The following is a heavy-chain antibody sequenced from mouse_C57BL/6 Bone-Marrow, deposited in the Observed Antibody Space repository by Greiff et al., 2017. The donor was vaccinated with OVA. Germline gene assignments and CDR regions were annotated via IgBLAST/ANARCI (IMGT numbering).Heavy chain of an antibody. D-gene: IGHD2-4*01. CDR1: GFNIKDDY. J-gene: IGHJ3*01. Sequence: VQLQQSGAELVRPGASVKLSCTASGFNIKDDYMHWVKQRPEQGLEWIGWIDPENGDTEYASKFQGKATITADTSSNTAYLQLSSLTSEDTAVYYCRYDYDGGWFAYWGQGTLVTVSA. CDR3: RYDYDGGWFAY. CDR2: IDPENGDT. V-gene: IGHV14-4*01.